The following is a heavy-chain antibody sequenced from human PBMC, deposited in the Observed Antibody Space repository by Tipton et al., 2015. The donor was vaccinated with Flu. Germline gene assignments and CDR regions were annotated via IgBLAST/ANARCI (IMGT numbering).Heavy chain of an antibody. J-gene: IGHJ4*02. CDR1: GVSISSNY. Sequence: GLVKPSETLSLTCTVSGVSISSNYWSWIRQPPGKGLEWIGYMYYSGSTNYNPSLKSRVTISGDTSKNQFSLKLSSVTAADTAVYYCARGGIWSGYPPFDYWGQGTLVTVSS. D-gene: IGHD3-3*01. V-gene: IGHV4-59*01. CDR3: ARGGIWSGYPPFDY. CDR2: MYYSGST.